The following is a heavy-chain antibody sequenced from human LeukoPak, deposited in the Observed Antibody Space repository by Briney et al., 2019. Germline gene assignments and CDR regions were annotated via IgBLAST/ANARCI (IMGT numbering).Heavy chain of an antibody. J-gene: IGHJ4*02. D-gene: IGHD3-10*01. CDR3: ARARKGRITMVRGVEYYFDY. CDR1: GFTFSSYW. Sequence: GGSLRLSCAASGFTFSSYWMSWVRQAPGKGLGWVANIKQDGSEKYYVDSVKGRFTISRDNAKNALYLQMNSLRAEDTAVYYCARARKGRITMVRGVEYYFDYWGQGTLVTVSS. V-gene: IGHV3-7*01. CDR2: IKQDGSEK.